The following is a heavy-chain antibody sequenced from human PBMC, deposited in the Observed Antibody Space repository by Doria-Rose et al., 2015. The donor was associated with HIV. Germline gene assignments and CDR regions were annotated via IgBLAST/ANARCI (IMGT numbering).Heavy chain of an antibody. V-gene: IGHV2-70*04. J-gene: IGHJ4*02. D-gene: IGHD5-18*01. CDR2: FDWDDYK. Sequence: QVTLKESGPALVKPTQTLTLTCTLSGFSVSSSAVRVSWIRQPPGKALEWLARFDWDDYKVYSPSLKTRLTISKDTSKNQVVLTMTDMDPADTATYYCARTIVGYSYGLYYFDYWGQGTLVTVSS. CDR3: ARTIVGYSYGLYYFDY. CDR1: GFSVSSSAVR.